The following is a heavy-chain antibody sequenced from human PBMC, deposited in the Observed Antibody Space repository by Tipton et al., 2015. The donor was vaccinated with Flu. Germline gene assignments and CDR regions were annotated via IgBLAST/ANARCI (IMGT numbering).Heavy chain of an antibody. V-gene: IGHV4-61*02. CDR1: GASIGSGSYY. Sequence: TLSLTCTVSGASIGSGSYYWRWIRQPAGKGLVWIGRMYTNGDTNTNPSLKSRVSISLDTSKNQFSLELRSVTTADTAVYYCARGARIPYYFNYWGPGTLVTVSS. J-gene: IGHJ4*02. CDR3: ARGARIPYYFNY. CDR2: MYTNGDT. D-gene: IGHD2-2*01.